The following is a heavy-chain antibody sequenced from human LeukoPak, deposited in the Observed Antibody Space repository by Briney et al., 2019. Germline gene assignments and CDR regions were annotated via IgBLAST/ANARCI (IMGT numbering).Heavy chain of an antibody. Sequence: AASVKVSCKASGYTFTSYGISWVRQAPGQGLEWMGLISAYNGNTNYAQKLQGRVTMTTDTSTSTAYMELRSLRSDDTAVYYCARAPPSIVGATDYFDYWGQGTLVTVSS. CDR2: ISAYNGNT. CDR1: GYTFTSYG. V-gene: IGHV1-18*01. D-gene: IGHD1-26*01. CDR3: ARAPPSIVGATDYFDY. J-gene: IGHJ4*02.